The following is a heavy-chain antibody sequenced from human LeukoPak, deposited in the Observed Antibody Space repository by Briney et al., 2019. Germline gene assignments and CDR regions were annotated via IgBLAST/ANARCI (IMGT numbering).Heavy chain of an antibody. CDR2: INPNSGGT. V-gene: IGHV1-2*06. CDR3: ARGTYYYDSSGYYSLEY. CDR1: GYTFTGYY. J-gene: IGHJ4*02. Sequence: GASVKVSCKASGYTFTGYYMHWVRQAPGQGLEWMGRINPNSGGTNYAQKFQGRVTMTRDTSISTAYMERSRLRSDDTAVYYCARGTYYYDSSGYYSLEYWGQGTLVTVSS. D-gene: IGHD3-22*01.